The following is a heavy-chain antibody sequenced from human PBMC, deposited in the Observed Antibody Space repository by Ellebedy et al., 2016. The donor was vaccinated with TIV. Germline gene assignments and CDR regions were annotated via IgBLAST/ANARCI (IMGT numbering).Heavy chain of an antibody. D-gene: IGHD3/OR15-3a*01. CDR3: AKIGDVEIMTFFDA. CDR2: ISGGGGST. Sequence: GESLKISCAASGFTFSSYAMSWVRQAPGKRLEWGSAISGGGGSTYYADSVTGRFTISRDNAKKTVSLEMNRLKAEYTAVYYCAKIGDVEIMTFFDAWGQGTLVTVSS. J-gene: IGHJ5*02. CDR1: GFTFSSYA. V-gene: IGHV3-23*01.